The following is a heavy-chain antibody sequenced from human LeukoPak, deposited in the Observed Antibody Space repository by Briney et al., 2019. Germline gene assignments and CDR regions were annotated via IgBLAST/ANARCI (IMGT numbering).Heavy chain of an antibody. V-gene: IGHV1-69*13. D-gene: IGHD6-13*01. CDR3: AREYSRGEYYLDY. Sequence: SVKVSCKASGGTFSSYAISWVRLAPGQGLEWMGGIIPIFGTANYAQKFQGGVTITADESTSTAYMELSSLRSEDTAVYYCAREYSRGEYYLDYWGQGTLVTVSS. CDR2: IIPIFGTA. CDR1: GGTFSSYA. J-gene: IGHJ4*02.